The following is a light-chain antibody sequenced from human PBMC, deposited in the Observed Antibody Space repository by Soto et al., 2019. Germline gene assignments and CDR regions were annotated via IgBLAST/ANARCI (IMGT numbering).Light chain of an antibody. CDR1: QGISKS. Sequence: DIPMTQSPSSLSAFVGDRVTVTCQASQGISKSLNWYQQKPGKAPQLLIYDAFHLETGVPSRFSGSGSGTHFTFTISSLQPEDFGAYYCQQYENRPFTFGQGTNLEIK. CDR3: QQYENRPFT. CDR2: DAF. V-gene: IGKV1-33*01. J-gene: IGKJ2*01.